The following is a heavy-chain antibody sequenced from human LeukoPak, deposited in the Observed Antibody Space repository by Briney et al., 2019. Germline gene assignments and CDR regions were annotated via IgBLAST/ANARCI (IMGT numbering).Heavy chain of an antibody. V-gene: IGHV3-21*01. CDR2: TSTSSSYI. D-gene: IGHD3-22*01. Sequence: GGSLRLSCAASGFTFSSYSMNWVRQAPGKGLEWVSCTSTSSSYIYYADSVKGRFTTSRDNAKNSLYLQMNSLRAEDTAVCYCARDLRSSGYYAFDYWGQGTLVTVSS. J-gene: IGHJ4*02. CDR3: ARDLRSSGYYAFDY. CDR1: GFTFSSYS.